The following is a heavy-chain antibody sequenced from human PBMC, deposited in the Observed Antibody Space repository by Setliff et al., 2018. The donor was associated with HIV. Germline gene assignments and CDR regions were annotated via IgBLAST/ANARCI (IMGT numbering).Heavy chain of an antibody. CDR3: ARAASGNTGPFDL. CDR2: IYHTGST. V-gene: IGHV4-39*07. CDR1: GGSISSSSYY. J-gene: IGHJ4*02. D-gene: IGHD3-10*01. Sequence: LSLTCTVSGGSISSSSYYWGWIRQPPGKGLEWIGSIYHTGSTYYKPSLKSRVTMSVDTSKNQFSLKLTSVTASDTAVYYCARAASGNTGPFDLWGQGAPVTSPQ.